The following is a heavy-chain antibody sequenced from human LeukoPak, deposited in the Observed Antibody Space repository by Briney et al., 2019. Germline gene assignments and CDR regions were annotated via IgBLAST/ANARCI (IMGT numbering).Heavy chain of an antibody. Sequence: GGSLRLSCVASANYWMHWVRQAPGKGLVWISHINSDGSWTSYADSVKGRFTISKDNAKNTVYLQMNSLRAEDTAVYYCAKGTGSSGWYWFDYWGQGTLVTVSS. V-gene: IGHV3-74*01. CDR1: ANYW. D-gene: IGHD6-19*01. CDR3: AKGTGSSGWYWFDY. CDR2: INSDGSWT. J-gene: IGHJ4*02.